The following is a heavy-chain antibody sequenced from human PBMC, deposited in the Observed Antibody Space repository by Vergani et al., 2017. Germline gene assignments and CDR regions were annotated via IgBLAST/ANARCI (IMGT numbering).Heavy chain of an antibody. D-gene: IGHD4-11*01. CDR2: IIPILGIA. CDR3: ASHYYSKSEGYYYYMDV. V-gene: IGHV1-69*02. Sequence: QVQLVQSGAEVKKPGSSVKVSCKASGGTFSSYTISWVRQAPGQGLEWMGRIIPILGIANYAQKFQGRVTITADKSTSTAYMELSSLRSEDTAVYHCASHYYSKSEGYYYYMDVWGKGTTVTVSS. CDR1: GGTFSSYT. J-gene: IGHJ6*03.